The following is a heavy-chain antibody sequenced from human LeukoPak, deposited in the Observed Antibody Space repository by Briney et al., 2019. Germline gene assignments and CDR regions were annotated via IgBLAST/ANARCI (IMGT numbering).Heavy chain of an antibody. V-gene: IGHV1-46*01. D-gene: IGHD4-23*01. CDR3: AKGGRDYGDSSGTD. CDR1: GYTFTSYG. J-gene: IGHJ4*02. Sequence: ASVKVSCKASGYTFTSYGISWVRQAPGQGLEWMGIINPSGGSTTYAQMFQGRVILTRDTSTRTVYMELYSLRSEDTAVYYCAKGGRDYGDSSGTDWGQGTLVTVSS. CDR2: INPSGGST.